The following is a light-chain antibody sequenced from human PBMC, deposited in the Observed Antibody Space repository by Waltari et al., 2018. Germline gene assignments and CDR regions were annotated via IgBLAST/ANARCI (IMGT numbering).Light chain of an antibody. V-gene: IGLV2-8*01. J-gene: IGLJ2*01. CDR3: TSYGGSNNLL. Sequence: QSALTQPPSASGSPGQSVTISCTGTSRDVGGYNYVSWFQQHPGKAPKLIIYQVAERPSGVTARFSGSRSGNTASLTVSGLQSEDEADYYCTSYGGSNNLLFGGGTKLTVL. CDR2: QVA. CDR1: SRDVGGYNY.